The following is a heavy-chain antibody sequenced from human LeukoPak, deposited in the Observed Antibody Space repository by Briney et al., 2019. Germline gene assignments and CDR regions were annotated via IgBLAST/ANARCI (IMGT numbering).Heavy chain of an antibody. D-gene: IGHD2-15*01. CDR2: ISGSGGST. Sequence: PGGSLRLSCAASGFIFSSYAMSWVRQAPGKGLEWVSAISGSGGSTYYADSVKGRFTISRDNSKNTLYLQMNSLRAEDTAVYYCAKSGDGCSGGSCYTPYDWGQGTLVTVSS. V-gene: IGHV3-23*01. CDR1: GFIFSSYA. CDR3: AKSGDGCSGGSCYTPYD. J-gene: IGHJ4*02.